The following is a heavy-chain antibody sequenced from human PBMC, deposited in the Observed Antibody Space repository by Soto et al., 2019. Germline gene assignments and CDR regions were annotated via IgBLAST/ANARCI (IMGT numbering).Heavy chain of an antibody. CDR2: ISGSDGST. V-gene: IGHV3-23*01. Sequence: GGSLRLSCAASGFTFSSYAMNWVRQAPGKGLEWVSTISGSDGSTYYADSVKGRFTISRHNSKNTLYLQMNSLRAEDTAVYYCARDPYYDSSGYLASNGMDVWGQGTTVTVSS. D-gene: IGHD3-22*01. CDR1: GFTFSSYA. J-gene: IGHJ6*02. CDR3: ARDPYYDSSGYLASNGMDV.